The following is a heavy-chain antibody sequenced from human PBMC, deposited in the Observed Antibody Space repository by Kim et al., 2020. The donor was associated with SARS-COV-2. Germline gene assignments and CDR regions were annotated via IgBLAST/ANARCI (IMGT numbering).Heavy chain of an antibody. CDR3: AKDGQAYPYNYYGMDV. J-gene: IGHJ6*02. V-gene: IGHV3-23*01. Sequence: VKGRFTISRDNSKHSLYLQMNGLRAEDTAVYYCAKDGQAYPYNYYGMDVWGQGTTVTVSS.